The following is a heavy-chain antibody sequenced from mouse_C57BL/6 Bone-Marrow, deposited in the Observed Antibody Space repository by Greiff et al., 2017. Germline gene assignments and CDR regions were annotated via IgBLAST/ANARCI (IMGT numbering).Heavy chain of an antibody. Sequence: EVQRVESGGGLVQPGESLKLSCESNEYEFPSHDMSWVRKTPEKKLELVAAINSDGGSTYYPDTMESRFIISRDNTKKTLYLQMSSLRSEDTALYYCARQSTMITTGAMDYWGQGTSVTVSS. CDR1: EYEFPSHD. CDR3: ARQSTMITTGAMDY. D-gene: IGHD2-4*01. J-gene: IGHJ4*01. CDR2: INSDGGST. V-gene: IGHV5-2*01.